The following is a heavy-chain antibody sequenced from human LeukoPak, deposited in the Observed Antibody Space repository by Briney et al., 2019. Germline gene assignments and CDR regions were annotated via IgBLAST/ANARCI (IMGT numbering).Heavy chain of an antibody. J-gene: IGHJ5*02. CDR1: GGSFSGYY. CDR2: INHSGST. D-gene: IGHD6-13*01. V-gene: IGHV4-34*01. Sequence: SETLSLTCAVYGGSFSGYYWSWIRQPPGKGLEWIGEINHSGSTNYNPSLKSRVTISVDTSKNQFSLKLSSVTAADTAVYYCARRGRRAAAGIGNWFDPWGQGTLVTVSS. CDR3: ARRGRRAAAGIGNWFDP.